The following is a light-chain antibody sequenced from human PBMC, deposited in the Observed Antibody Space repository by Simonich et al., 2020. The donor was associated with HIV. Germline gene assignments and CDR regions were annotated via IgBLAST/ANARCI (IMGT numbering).Light chain of an antibody. J-gene: IGLJ2*01. V-gene: IGLV2-14*03. CDR2: DVT. Sequence: QSALTQPASVSWSPGQSITISCAGTKSDVGGYNYVFWYQQHPGKAPKLRIYDVTKRPSGVSNRFSGSKSGNTASLTISGLQADDEADYYCSSYTGSTTLVFGGGTRLTVL. CDR3: SSYTGSTTLV. CDR1: KSDVGGYNY.